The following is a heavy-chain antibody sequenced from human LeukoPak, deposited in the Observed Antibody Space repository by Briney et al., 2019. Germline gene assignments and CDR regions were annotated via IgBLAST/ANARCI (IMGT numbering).Heavy chain of an antibody. CDR3: VKGLDYSSSQMDS. V-gene: IGHV3-30*18. Sequence: GGSLRLSCAASGFTFYSYGMHWVRQAPGKGLEWVAVISHDGSNIHYGDSVKGRFTISRDNSKNTLYLQMNSLRAEDTAVYYCVKGLDYSSSQMDSWGQGTLVTVSS. D-gene: IGHD6-6*01. J-gene: IGHJ4*02. CDR1: GFTFYSYG. CDR2: ISHDGSNI.